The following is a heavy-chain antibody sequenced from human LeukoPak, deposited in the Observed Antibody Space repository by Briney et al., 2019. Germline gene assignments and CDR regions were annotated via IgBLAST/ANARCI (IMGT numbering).Heavy chain of an antibody. CDR3: ASRYDSSGYYGY. J-gene: IGHJ4*02. CDR1: GYTFTSYG. Sequence: ASVKVSCKASGYTFTSYGISWARQAPGQGLEWMGWISAYNGNTNYAQKLQGRVTMTTDTSTSTAYMELRSLRSDDTAVYYCASRYDSSGYYGYWGQGTLVTVSS. V-gene: IGHV1-18*01. D-gene: IGHD3-22*01. CDR2: ISAYNGNT.